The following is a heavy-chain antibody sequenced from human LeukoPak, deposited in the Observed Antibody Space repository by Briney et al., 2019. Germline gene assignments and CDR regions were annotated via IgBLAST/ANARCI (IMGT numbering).Heavy chain of an antibody. CDR3: AKDQLSYCSSTSCSLSFDY. D-gene: IGHD2-2*01. CDR2: IRYDGSNK. Sequence: GGSLRLSCAASGFTFSSYGMHWVRQAPGKGLEWVAFIRYDGSNKYYADSVKGRFTISRDNSKNTLYLQMNSLRAEDTAVYYCAKDQLSYCSSTSCSLSFDYWGQGTLVTVSS. V-gene: IGHV3-30*02. CDR1: GFTFSSYG. J-gene: IGHJ4*02.